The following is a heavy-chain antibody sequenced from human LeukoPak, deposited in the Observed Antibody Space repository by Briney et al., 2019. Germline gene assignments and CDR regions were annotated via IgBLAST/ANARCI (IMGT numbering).Heavy chain of an antibody. CDR1: GGSISSSSYF. J-gene: IGHJ4*02. CDR3: AKDMGIRYFDY. Sequence: LETLSLTCTVAGGSISSSSYFWGWIRQPPGKGLEWIGSIYYSGSTYYNPSLNSRVTISVDTSKNQLSLKLSSVTAADTAVYYCAKDMGIRYFDYWGQGTLVTVSS. CDR2: IYYSGST. D-gene: IGHD7-27*01. V-gene: IGHV4-39*07.